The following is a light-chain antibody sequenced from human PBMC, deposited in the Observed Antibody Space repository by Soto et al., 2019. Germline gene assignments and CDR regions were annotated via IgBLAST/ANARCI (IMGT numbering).Light chain of an antibody. CDR2: GAS. J-gene: IGKJ4*01. CDR1: QSVGSN. V-gene: IGKV3D-15*01. CDR3: QQYDNWHLT. Sequence: EIVMTQSPATLSVSPGERATLSCRASQSVGSNLAWYQQNPGQAPRLLIYGASIRATGIPARFSGSGSGTEFTLTISSLQSEDFAVYYSQQYDNWHLTFGGGTKVEIK.